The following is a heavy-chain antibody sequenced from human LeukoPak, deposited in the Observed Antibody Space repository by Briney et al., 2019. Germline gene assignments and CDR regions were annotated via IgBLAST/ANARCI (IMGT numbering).Heavy chain of an antibody. CDR3: AREGTSIAVAETNWFDP. CDR2: IYYSGST. CDR1: GGSVSSGSYY. Sequence: SETLSLTCTVSGGSVSSGSYYWSWIRQPPGKGLEWIGYIYYSGSTYYNPSLKSRVTISVDTSKNQFSLKLSSVTAADTAVYYCAREGTSIAVAETNWFDPWGQGTLVTVSS. J-gene: IGHJ5*02. D-gene: IGHD6-19*01. V-gene: IGHV4-61*01.